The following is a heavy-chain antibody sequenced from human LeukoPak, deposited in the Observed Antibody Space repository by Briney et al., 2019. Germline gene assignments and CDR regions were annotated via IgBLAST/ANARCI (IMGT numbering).Heavy chain of an antibody. CDR3: AKGLARYCSGGSCYPAGVDY. J-gene: IGHJ4*02. D-gene: IGHD2-15*01. CDR1: GFTFSSYG. Sequence: PGGSLRLSCAASGFTFSSYGMHWVRQAPGKGLEWVAVISYDGSNKYYADSVKGRFTISRDNSKNTLYLQMNSLRAEDTAVYYCAKGLARYCSGGSCYPAGVDYWGQGTLVTVSS. V-gene: IGHV3-30*18. CDR2: ISYDGSNK.